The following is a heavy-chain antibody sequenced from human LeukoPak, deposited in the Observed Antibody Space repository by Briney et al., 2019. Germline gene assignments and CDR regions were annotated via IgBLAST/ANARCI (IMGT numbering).Heavy chain of an antibody. Sequence: GGSLRLSWAAPGFTFSKYWMLWVRQAPGKGLNSVPRNSTDGTATAYAGSVKGRFNVSRDKADNTMFLQMNSVRDEDTAVYYCATKQWLAPPPDSWGQGTPVTVSS. J-gene: IGHJ4*02. V-gene: IGHV3-74*03. CDR2: NSTDGTAT. D-gene: IGHD6-19*01. CDR3: ATKQWLAPPPDS. CDR1: GFTFSKYW.